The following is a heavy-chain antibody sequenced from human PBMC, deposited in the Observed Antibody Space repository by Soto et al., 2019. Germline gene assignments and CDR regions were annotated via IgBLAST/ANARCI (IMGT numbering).Heavy chain of an antibody. J-gene: IGHJ4*02. CDR3: ARVVRVGAMIY. CDR1: GFSFSDYY. CDR2: ISSSADTI. Sequence: QVQLVESGGGLVKPGGSLRLSCAASGFSFSDYYMSWIRQAPGKGLEWLAYISSSADTIYYADSVKGRFSISRDNAKNTLYLKMNSLRAEDTAVYYCARVVRVGAMIYWGQGTLVSVSS. D-gene: IGHD1-26*01. V-gene: IGHV3-11*01.